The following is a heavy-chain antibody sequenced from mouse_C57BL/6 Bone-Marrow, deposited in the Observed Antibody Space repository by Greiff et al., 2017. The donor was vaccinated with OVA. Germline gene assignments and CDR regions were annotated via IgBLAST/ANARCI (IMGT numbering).Heavy chain of an antibody. CDR2: ISGGGGNT. V-gene: IGHV5-9*01. D-gene: IGHD1-1*02. J-gene: IGHJ1*03. CDR3: ARRDYDWYFDV. Sequence: EVQGVESGGGLVKPGGSLKLSCAASGFTFSSYTMSWVRQTPEKRLEWVATISGGGGNTYYPDSVKGRFTISRDNAKNTLYLQMSSLRSEDTALYYCARRDYDWYFDVWGTGTTVTVSS. CDR1: GFTFSSYT.